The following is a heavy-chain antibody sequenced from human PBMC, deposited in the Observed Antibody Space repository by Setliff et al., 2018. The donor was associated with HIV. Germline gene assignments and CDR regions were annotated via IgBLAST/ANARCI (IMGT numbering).Heavy chain of an antibody. CDR3: VMNGWYSLEY. J-gene: IGHJ4*02. V-gene: IGHV4-4*02. CDR2: IHHSGST. CDR1: GGSISSNNW. Sequence: SETLSLTCAVSGGSISSNNWWSWVRQPPGKGLEWIGEIHHSGSTNYDPSLKSRVTILVDKSKNEFSLKFNSVTAADTAVYYCVMNGWYSLEYWGQGMLVTVS. D-gene: IGHD6-19*01.